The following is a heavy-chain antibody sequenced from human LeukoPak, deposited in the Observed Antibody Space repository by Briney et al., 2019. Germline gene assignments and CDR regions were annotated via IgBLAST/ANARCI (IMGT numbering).Heavy chain of an antibody. J-gene: IGHJ6*03. CDR3: ARVAITIFGGYYYMDV. CDR2: ISAYNGNT. D-gene: IGHD3-3*01. CDR1: GYTFTSYG. Sequence: ASVKVSCKASGYTFTSYGISWVRQAPGQGLEWMGWISAYNGNTNYAQKLQGRVTMTTDTSTSTAYMELRSLRPDDTAVYYCARVAITIFGGYYYMDVWGKGTTVTVSS. V-gene: IGHV1-18*01.